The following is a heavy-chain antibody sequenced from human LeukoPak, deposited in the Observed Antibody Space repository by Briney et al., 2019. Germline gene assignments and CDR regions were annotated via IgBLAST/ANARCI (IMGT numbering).Heavy chain of an antibody. J-gene: IGHJ3*02. CDR3: ARDRYYYDSSGQKPAAFDI. Sequence: ASVKVSCKASGYTFTSYGISWVRQAPGQGLEWMGWISAYNGNTNYAQKLQGRVTMTTDTSTSTAYVELRSLRSDDTAVYYCARDRYYYDSSGQKPAAFDIWGQGTMVTVSS. CDR1: GYTFTSYG. V-gene: IGHV1-18*01. CDR2: ISAYNGNT. D-gene: IGHD3-22*01.